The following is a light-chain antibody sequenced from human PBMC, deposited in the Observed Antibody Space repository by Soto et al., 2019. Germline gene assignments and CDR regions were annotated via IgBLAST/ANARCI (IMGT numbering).Light chain of an antibody. CDR2: GAS. J-gene: IGKJ2*01. V-gene: IGKV3-20*01. CDR3: QQYGSSPLYT. CDR1: QSVTSNY. Sequence: EIVLTQSPGTLSLSQGERATLSCRASQSVTSNYLAWYQHKPGQAPRLLIYGASSRANGLPDRFSGSGSGTDFTLTISRLEPEDFAVYYCQQYGSSPLYTFGQGTKLEIK.